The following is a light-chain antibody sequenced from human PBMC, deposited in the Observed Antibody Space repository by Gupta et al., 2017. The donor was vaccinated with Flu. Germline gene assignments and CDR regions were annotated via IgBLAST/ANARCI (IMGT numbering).Light chain of an antibody. CDR2: EDN. Sequence: NFMLTQPHSVSESPGKTITISCTRSSGSIASNYVQWYQQRPGSSPTTMIYEDNQRPSGVPDRFSGSIDSSANSATLTVSGLKTEDEADYDCQSYDSNSVVFGGGTKLTVL. J-gene: IGLJ2*01. CDR1: SGSIASNY. CDR3: QSYDSNSVV. V-gene: IGLV6-57*01.